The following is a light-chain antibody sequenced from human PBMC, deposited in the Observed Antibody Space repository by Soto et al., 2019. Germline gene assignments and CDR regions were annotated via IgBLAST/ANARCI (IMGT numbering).Light chain of an antibody. CDR2: DVS. CDR3: HQYKKWPPQVT. J-gene: IGKJ5*01. Sequence: EIVLTQSPATLSVSPGERATLSCRASQSVGSDLAWYQQRPGQAPRLVMYDVSTRATGIPARFSGSESGTEFTLTISSLQSEDFAVYYGHQYKKWPPQVTLGQGTRLAIK. CDR1: QSVGSD. V-gene: IGKV3-15*01.